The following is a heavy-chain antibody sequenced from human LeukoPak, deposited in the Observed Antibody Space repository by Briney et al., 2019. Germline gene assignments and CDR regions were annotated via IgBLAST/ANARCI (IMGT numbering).Heavy chain of an antibody. Sequence: SQTLSLTCTVSGGPISSGSYYWSWIRQPAGKGLEWIGRIYTSGSTNYNPSLKSRVTISVDTSKNQFSLKLSSVTAADTAVYYCARTIPDYTRYSSGWYEGGYYFDYWGQGTLVTVSS. D-gene: IGHD6-19*01. J-gene: IGHJ4*02. CDR2: IYTSGST. CDR1: GGPISSGSYY. CDR3: ARTIPDYTRYSSGWYEGGYYFDY. V-gene: IGHV4-61*02.